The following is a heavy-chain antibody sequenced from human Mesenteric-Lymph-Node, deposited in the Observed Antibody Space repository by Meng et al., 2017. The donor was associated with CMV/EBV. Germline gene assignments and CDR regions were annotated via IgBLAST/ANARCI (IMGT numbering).Heavy chain of an antibody. Sequence: SETLSLTCTVSGGSISSSSYYWGWIRQPPGKGLEWSGSIYYSGSTYYNPSLKSRVTISVDTSKNQFSLKLSSVTAADTAVYYCARVLRPRYDYVWGSYRYPTHFDYWGQGTLVTVSS. CDR3: ARVLRPRYDYVWGSYRYPTHFDY. J-gene: IGHJ4*02. V-gene: IGHV4-39*07. CDR2: IYYSGST. D-gene: IGHD3-16*02. CDR1: GGSISSSSYY.